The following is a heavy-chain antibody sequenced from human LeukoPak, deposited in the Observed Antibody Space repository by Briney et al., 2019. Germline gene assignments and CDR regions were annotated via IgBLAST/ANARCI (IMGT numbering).Heavy chain of an antibody. Sequence: PSETLSLTCAVCGGSFSGYHWSWIRQPPGKGLEWIGEINHRGSTNYNPSLKSRVTMSVDTSKNQFSLKLSSVTAADTAVYYCARGRGAARFVTIEFDYWGQGALVTVSS. J-gene: IGHJ4*02. CDR3: ARGRGAARFVTIEFDY. V-gene: IGHV4-34*01. D-gene: IGHD6-6*01. CDR1: GGSFSGYH. CDR2: INHRGST.